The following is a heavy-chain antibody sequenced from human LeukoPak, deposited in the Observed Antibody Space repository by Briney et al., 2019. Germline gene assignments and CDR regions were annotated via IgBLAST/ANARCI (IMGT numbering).Heavy chain of an antibody. CDR2: IYYSGST. J-gene: IGHJ4*02. Sequence: SETLSLTCTVSGGSISSSSYYWGWIRQPPGKGLEWIGSIYYSGSTYYNPSLKSRVTVSVDTSKNQFSLKLTSMTAADTAVYYCARGRLGRQHASFFDSWGQGTLVTVSS. V-gene: IGHV4-39*07. CDR1: GGSISSSSYY. CDR3: ARGRLGRQHASFFDS. D-gene: IGHD2-2*01.